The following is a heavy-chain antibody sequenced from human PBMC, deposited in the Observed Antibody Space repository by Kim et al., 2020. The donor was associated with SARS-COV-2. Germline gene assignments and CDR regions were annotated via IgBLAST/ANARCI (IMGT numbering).Heavy chain of an antibody. CDR3: ARHISSRRFLDGVERYYGMDV. CDR2: IYPGDSDT. J-gene: IGHJ6*02. CDR1: GYSCTSYW. D-gene: IGHD3-3*01. Sequence: GESLKISCKGSGYSCTSYWIGWVRQMPGKGLEWMGIIYPGDSDTRYSPSFQGQVTISADKSISTAFLQWSSLKASDTAMYYCARHISSRRFLDGVERYYGMDVWGQGTTVTVSS. V-gene: IGHV5-51*01.